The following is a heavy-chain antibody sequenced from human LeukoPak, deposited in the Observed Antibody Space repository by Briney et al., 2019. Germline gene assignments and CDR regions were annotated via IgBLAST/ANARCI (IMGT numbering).Heavy chain of an antibody. J-gene: IGHJ4*02. V-gene: IGHV5-51*01. D-gene: IGHD1-26*01. Sequence: GESLKISCKRPGYSFTSYWIGWVRQMPGKGLEWMGIIYPGDSDTRYSPSFQGQGSISADKSISTAYLQWSSLKASDTAMYYCARPPNSGSYLAADYWGQGTLVTVSS. CDR3: ARPPNSGSYLAADY. CDR1: GYSFTSYW. CDR2: IYPGDSDT.